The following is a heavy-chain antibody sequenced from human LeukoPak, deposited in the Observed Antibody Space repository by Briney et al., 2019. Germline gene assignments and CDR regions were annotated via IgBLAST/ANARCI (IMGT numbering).Heavy chain of an antibody. V-gene: IGHV3-23*01. CDR3: AKDMNHWYFDL. J-gene: IGHJ2*01. D-gene: IGHD1-14*01. CDR2: ITGSSGTT. Sequence: GRSLRLSCAASGFTFSSYAMSWVRQAPGKGLEWVSAITGSSGTTHYADSVKGRFTISRDNSKNTLDLQMNSLRAEDTAVYYCAKDMNHWYFDLWGRGTLVTVSS. CDR1: GFTFSSYA.